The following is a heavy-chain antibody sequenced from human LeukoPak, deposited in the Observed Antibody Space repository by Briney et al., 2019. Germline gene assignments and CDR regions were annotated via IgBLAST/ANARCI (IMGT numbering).Heavy chain of an antibody. V-gene: IGHV3-13*01. J-gene: IGHJ4*02. Sequence: GGSLRLSCAASGFTFSSHDMHWVRQPTGKGLEWVSVIGTAGNTYYADSVKGRFTISRENAKNSLYLQMDNLRGGHTAVYYCARSKSYSSGWTDFDYWGQGTLVAVSS. CDR1: GFTFSSHD. CDR3: ARSKSYSSGWTDFDY. D-gene: IGHD6-19*01. CDR2: IGTAGNT.